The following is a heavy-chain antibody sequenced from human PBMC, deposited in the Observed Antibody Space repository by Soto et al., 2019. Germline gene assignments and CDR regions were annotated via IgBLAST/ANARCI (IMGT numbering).Heavy chain of an antibody. CDR1: GFTFSNAW. CDR3: TVRYFDWLGGMDV. D-gene: IGHD3-9*01. CDR2: IKSKTDGGTT. J-gene: IGHJ6*02. Sequence: GGSLRLSYAASGFTFSNAWMSWVRQAPGKGLEWVGHIKSKTDGGTTDYAAPVKGRFTISRDDSKNTLYLQMNSLKTEDTAVYYCTVRYFDWLGGMDVWGQGTTVTVS. V-gene: IGHV3-15*01.